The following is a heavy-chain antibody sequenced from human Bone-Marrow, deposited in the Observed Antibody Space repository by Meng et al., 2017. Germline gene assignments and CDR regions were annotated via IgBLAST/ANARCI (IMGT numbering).Heavy chain of an antibody. Sequence: GESLKISCAASGFTFSSYAMSWVRQAPGKGLEWVSAISGSGGSTYYADSVKGRFTISRDNSKNTLYLQMNSLRAEDTAVYYCARVDYDYIWGSYSDYFGMDVWGQGTTVTVSS. CDR1: GFTFSSYA. CDR2: ISGSGGST. J-gene: IGHJ6*02. CDR3: ARVDYDYIWGSYSDYFGMDV. V-gene: IGHV3-23*01. D-gene: IGHD3-16*01.